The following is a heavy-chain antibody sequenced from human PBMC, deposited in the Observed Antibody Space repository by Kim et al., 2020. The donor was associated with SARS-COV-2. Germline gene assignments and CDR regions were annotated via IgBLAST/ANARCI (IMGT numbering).Heavy chain of an antibody. V-gene: IGHV3-23*01. D-gene: IGHD3-10*01. J-gene: IGHJ4*02. CDR3: ARGTGRYYGSGSFNYFDS. Sequence: VKGRFTISRDNARNTLYIQMNSLRAEDTAVYYCARGTGRYYGSGSFNYFDSWGQGSLVTVSS.